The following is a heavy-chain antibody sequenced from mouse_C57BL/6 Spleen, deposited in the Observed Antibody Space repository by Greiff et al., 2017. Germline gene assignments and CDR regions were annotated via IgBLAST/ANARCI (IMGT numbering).Heavy chain of an antibody. Sequence: VQLQQSGPELVKPGASVKISCKASGYSFTGYYMNWVKQSPEKSLEWIGEINPSTGGTTYNQKFKAKATLTVDKSSSPAYIQLKSLTAEDSAVYYCARKRVTTVVATDYAMDYWGQGTSVTVSA. CDR3: ARKRVTTVVATDYAMDY. J-gene: IGHJ4*01. CDR2: INPSTGGT. D-gene: IGHD1-1*01. V-gene: IGHV1-42*01. CDR1: GYSFTGYY.